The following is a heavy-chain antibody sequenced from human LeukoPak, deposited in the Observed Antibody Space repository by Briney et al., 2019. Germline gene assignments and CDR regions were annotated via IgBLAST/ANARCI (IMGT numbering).Heavy chain of an antibody. CDR3: AMWEVGATTGFRLQTFDY. Sequence: GASVKVSCKASGGTFSSYAISWVRQAPGQGLEWMGGIIPIFGTANYAQKFQGRVTITADESTSTAYMELSSLRSEDTAVYYCAMWEVGATTGFRLQTFDYWGQGTLVTVSS. CDR1: GGTFSSYA. D-gene: IGHD1-26*01. CDR2: IIPIFGTA. J-gene: IGHJ4*02. V-gene: IGHV1-69*01.